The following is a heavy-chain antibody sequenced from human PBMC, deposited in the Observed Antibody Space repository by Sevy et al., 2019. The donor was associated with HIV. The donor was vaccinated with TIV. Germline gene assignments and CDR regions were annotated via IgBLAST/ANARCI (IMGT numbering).Heavy chain of an antibody. CDR2: ISAYNANT. D-gene: IGHD6-13*01. J-gene: IGHJ4*02. Sequence: ASVKVSCKASGYTFNSYGINWVRQAPGQGLEWMGRISAYNANTNYAQNLQDRVTMTSDTSTSTAYMELWSLGSDDTAVYFCARDKIAATGVMDYWGQGTLVTVSS. V-gene: IGHV1-18*01. CDR1: GYTFNSYG. CDR3: ARDKIAATGVMDY.